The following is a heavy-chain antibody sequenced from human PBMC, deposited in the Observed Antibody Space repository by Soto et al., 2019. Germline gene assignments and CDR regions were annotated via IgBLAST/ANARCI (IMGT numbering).Heavy chain of an antibody. CDR1: GDSISSSHW. CDR3: ARQLERGDLPEGFEY. CDR2: IFHSGAT. D-gene: IGHD1-1*01. Sequence: QVQLQESGPGLVEPSGTLSLTCAVSGDSISSSHWWSWVRQSPWKGLEWIGEIFHSGATKYNPSLESRVTMSVDKSNNQLSLKLRSVTAADTAVYYCARQLERGDLPEGFEYWGQGTLATVSS. J-gene: IGHJ4*02. V-gene: IGHV4-4*02.